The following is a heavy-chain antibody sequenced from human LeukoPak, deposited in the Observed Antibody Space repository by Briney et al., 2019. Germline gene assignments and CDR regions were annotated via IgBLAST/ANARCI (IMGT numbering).Heavy chain of an antibody. CDR3: ARISMVRGVPWFDP. D-gene: IGHD3-10*01. CDR2: IKQHGSEK. CDR1: GFTFSSYW. V-gene: IGHV3-7*01. J-gene: IGHJ5*02. Sequence: GGSLRLSCAASGFTFSSYWMSWVRQAPGKGLEWVTNIKQHGSEKYYLDSVKGRFIISRDNAKNSLYLQMNSLRAEDTAVYYCARISMVRGVPWFDPWGQGTLVTVSS.